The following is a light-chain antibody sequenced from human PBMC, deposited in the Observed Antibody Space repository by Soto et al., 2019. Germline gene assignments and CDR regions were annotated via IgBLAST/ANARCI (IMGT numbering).Light chain of an antibody. CDR3: SSYVGVPTLYV. CDR2: DVS. CDR1: SSDIGSYKY. V-gene: IGLV2-14*01. J-gene: IGLJ1*01. Sequence: QSALTQPASVSGSPGQSITISCTGSSSDIGSYKYVSWYQQHPGKAPKLLIYDVSNRPSGVSNRFSGSKSGNTASLTISGLQAEDEADYYCSSYVGVPTLYVFGPGTKVTVL.